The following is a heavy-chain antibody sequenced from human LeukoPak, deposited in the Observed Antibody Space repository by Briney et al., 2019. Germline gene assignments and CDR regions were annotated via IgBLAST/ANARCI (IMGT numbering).Heavy chain of an antibody. CDR3: AKDPGKGMIVVVITPFDY. J-gene: IGHJ4*02. D-gene: IGHD3-22*01. V-gene: IGHV3-23*01. Sequence: GGSLRLSCAASGFTFSSYAMSWVRQAPGKGLEWVSAISGSGGSTYYADSVKGRFTTSRDNSKNTLYLQMNSLRAEDTAVYYCAKDPGKGMIVVVITPFDYWGQGTLVTVSS. CDR2: ISGSGGST. CDR1: GFTFSSYA.